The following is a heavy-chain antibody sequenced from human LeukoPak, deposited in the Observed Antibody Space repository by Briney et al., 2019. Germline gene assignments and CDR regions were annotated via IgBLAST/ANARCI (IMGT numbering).Heavy chain of an antibody. V-gene: IGHV4-30-4*01. CDR1: GGSISSGDYY. Sequence: SETLSLTCTVSGGSISSGDYYGCWIRQPPGKGLGCIGNFYYGGSTYYNPSLKSRVTISVHTSKHQFSLKLSSVTAADTAVYYCASLNYWGQGTLVTVSS. J-gene: IGHJ4*02. CDR2: FYYGGST. CDR3: ASLNY.